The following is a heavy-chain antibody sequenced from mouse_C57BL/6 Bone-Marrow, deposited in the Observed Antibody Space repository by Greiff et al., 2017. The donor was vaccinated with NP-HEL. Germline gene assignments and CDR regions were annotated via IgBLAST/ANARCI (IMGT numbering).Heavy chain of an antibody. D-gene: IGHD2-12*01. Sequence: EVNVVESGGGLVKPGGSLKLSCAASGFTFSSYAMSWVRQTPEKRLEWVAIISDGGSYTYYPDNVKGRFTISRDNAKNNLYLQMSHRTSEDTAIYYCARIYYCFRYYAVDYWGQGTAVTVTS. J-gene: IGHJ4*01. CDR2: ISDGGSYT. CDR3: ARIYYCFRYYAVDY. V-gene: IGHV5-4*03. CDR1: GFTFSSYA.